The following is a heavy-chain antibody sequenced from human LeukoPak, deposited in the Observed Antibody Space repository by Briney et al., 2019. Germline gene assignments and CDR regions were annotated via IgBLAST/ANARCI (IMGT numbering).Heavy chain of an antibody. Sequence: ASVKVSCKVSGHTLTELSMHWVRQAPGKGLEWMGGFDPEDGETIYTQKFQGRVTMTEDTSTDTAYMELSSLRSEDTAVYYCATIGRHHSSSFNVFAFDIWGQGTMVTVSS. CDR1: GHTLTELS. J-gene: IGHJ3*02. CDR3: ATIGRHHSSSFNVFAFDI. D-gene: IGHD6-13*01. V-gene: IGHV1-24*01. CDR2: FDPEDGET.